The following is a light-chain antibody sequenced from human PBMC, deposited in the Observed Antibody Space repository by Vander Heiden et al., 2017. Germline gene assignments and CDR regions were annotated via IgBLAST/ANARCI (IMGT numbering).Light chain of an antibody. V-gene: IGKV3-15*01. CDR2: GAS. CDR3: QQYNNCLRMIT. J-gene: IGKJ4*01. CDR1: QSVSSN. Sequence: EIVMTQSPATLSVSPGERATLSCRASQSVSSNLAWYQQKPGQAPRLLIYGASTRATGIAARFSGSGCGTEFTLTISSLQSEDFAVYYCQQYNNCLRMITFGGGTKVEIK.